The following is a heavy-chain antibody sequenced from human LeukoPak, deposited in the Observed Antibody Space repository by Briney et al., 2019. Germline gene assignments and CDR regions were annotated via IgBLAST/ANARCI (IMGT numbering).Heavy chain of an antibody. CDR2: ISGSGGST. CDR3: AKYQWLVTGYFDY. V-gene: IGHV3-23*01. J-gene: IGHJ4*02. CDR1: GFTFSSYA. D-gene: IGHD6-19*01. Sequence: GGSLRLSCAASGFTFSSYAMSWIRQAPGKGLEWVSAISGSGGSTYYADSVKGRFTISRDNSKNTLYLQMNSLRAEDTAVYYCAKYQWLVTGYFDYWGQGTLVTVSS.